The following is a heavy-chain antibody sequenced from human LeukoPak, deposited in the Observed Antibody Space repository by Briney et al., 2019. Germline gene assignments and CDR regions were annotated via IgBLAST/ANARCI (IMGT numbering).Heavy chain of an antibody. V-gene: IGHV1-8*03. J-gene: IGHJ3*02. CDR1: GYTFTSYD. D-gene: IGHD3-16*02. Sequence: ASVKVSCKASGYTFTSYDINWVRQATGQGLEWMGWMNPNSGNTGYAQKFQGRVTITRNTSISTAYMELSSLRSEDTAVYYCARGKLSLKDAFDIWGQGTMVTVSS. CDR3: ARGKLSLKDAFDI. CDR2: MNPNSGNT.